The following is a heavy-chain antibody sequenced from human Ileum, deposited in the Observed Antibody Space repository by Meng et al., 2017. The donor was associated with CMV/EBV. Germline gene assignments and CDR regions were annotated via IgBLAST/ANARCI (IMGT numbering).Heavy chain of an antibody. CDR2: ISPSGNSI. CDR3: VSPPVGG. V-gene: IGHV3-11*01. D-gene: IGHD3-16*01. Sequence: SLRLSFAASRLPFCVSQLGWRRPTPGKGLEWVAYISPSGNSIYYADSVKRRFTISSDNAKIALSLQVGSLRPEDTAVYYCVSPPVGGWGQGTLVTVSS. CDR1: RLPFCVSQ. J-gene: IGHJ4*02.